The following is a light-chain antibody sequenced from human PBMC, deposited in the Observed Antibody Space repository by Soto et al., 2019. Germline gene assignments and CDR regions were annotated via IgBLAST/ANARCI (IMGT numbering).Light chain of an antibody. CDR2: GAS. V-gene: IGKV3-15*01. J-gene: IGKJ4*01. Sequence: EIVLTQSPGTLSLPPGERATLSCRASQSVSSSYLAWYQQKPGQAPRLLIYGASSRATGVPARFSGSRSGTEFTLTINSLQSEDFEVYYCQRYNNWQLTFGGGTKVDI. CDR1: QSVSSSY. CDR3: QRYNNWQLT.